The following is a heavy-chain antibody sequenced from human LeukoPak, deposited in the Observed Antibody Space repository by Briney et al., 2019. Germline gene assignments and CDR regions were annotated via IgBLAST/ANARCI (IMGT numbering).Heavy chain of an antibody. CDR3: ATGEDTAGGFDY. D-gene: IGHD2-15*01. Sequence: ASVNVSCKVSGYTLTELSMHWVRQAPGKGLEWMGDFDPEDGETIYAQKFQGRVTMTEDTATDTAYMELSSLRSEDTAVYYCATGEDTAGGFDYWGQGTLVTVSS. CDR1: GYTLTELS. CDR2: FDPEDGET. J-gene: IGHJ4*02. V-gene: IGHV1-24*01.